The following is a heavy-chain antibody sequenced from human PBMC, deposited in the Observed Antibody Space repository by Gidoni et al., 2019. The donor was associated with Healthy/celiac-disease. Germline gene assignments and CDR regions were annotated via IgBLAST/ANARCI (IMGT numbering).Heavy chain of an antibody. J-gene: IGHJ3*02. CDR3: ARADTMIDILGAFDI. D-gene: IGHD3-22*01. V-gene: IGHV4-59*01. CDR1: GGSISSYY. Sequence: QVQLQESGPGLVKPSETLSLTCTVSGGSISSYYWSWIRQPPGKGLEWIGYIYYSGSTNYNPSLKSRVTISVDTSKNQFSLKLSSVTAADTAVYYCARADTMIDILGAFDIWGQGTMVTVSS. CDR2: IYYSGST.